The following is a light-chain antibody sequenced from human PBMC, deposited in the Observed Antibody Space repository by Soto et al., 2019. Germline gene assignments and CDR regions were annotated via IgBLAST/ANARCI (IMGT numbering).Light chain of an antibody. J-gene: IGKJ4*01. CDR1: QSVSSN. CDR3: QQYYNWLPLT. V-gene: IGKV3-15*01. CDR2: GAS. Sequence: EIVMTQSPATLSVSPVERATLSCRASQSVSSNLAWYQQKPGQAPRLLIYGASTRATGIPARFSGSGSGTEFTLTISSLQSEDFAVYYCQQYYNWLPLTFGGGTKVDIK.